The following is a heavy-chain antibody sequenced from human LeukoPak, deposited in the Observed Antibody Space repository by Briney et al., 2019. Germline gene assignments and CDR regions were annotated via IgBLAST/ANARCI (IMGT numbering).Heavy chain of an antibody. Sequence: ASVNVSCKASGYIFTSYYIHWVRQAPGQGLEWMGIINPKGASTSYAQKFQGRVTMTRDTSTSTVYMELSSLRSEDTAVYYCARDYYGGPTWGQGTLVTVSS. CDR1: GYIFTSYY. J-gene: IGHJ5*02. CDR2: INPKGAST. CDR3: ARDYYGGPT. V-gene: IGHV1-46*01. D-gene: IGHD4-23*01.